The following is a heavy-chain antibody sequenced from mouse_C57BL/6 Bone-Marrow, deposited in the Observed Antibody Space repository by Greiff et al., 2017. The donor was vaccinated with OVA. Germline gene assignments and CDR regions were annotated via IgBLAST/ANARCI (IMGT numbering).Heavy chain of an antibody. CDR2: IWRGGST. CDR1: GFSLTSYG. V-gene: IGHV2-5*01. J-gene: IGHJ4*01. CDR3: AKNGQLPRYAMDY. D-gene: IGHD1-1*01. Sequence: VQLQQSGPGLVQPSQSLSITCTVSGFSLTSYGVHWVRQSPGKGLEWLGVIWRGGSTDYNAAFMSRLSITKDNSKSQVFFKMNSLQADDTAIYYCAKNGQLPRYAMDYWGQGTSVTVSS.